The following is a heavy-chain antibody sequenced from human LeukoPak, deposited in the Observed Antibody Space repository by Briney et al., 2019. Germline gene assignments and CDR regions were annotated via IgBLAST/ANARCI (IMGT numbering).Heavy chain of an antibody. D-gene: IGHD2-21*01. V-gene: IGHV3-23*01. CDR1: GITFTTID. CDR2: ITKSGGST. Sequence: GGSLRLSCAVSGITFTTIDVSWVRLAPGRGLEWVSTITKSGGSTYYADSVRGRFTISRDNFKDTLYLEMHSLRAVETALFYCANVVGGYWGQGTLVTVSS. J-gene: IGHJ4*02. CDR3: ANVVGGY.